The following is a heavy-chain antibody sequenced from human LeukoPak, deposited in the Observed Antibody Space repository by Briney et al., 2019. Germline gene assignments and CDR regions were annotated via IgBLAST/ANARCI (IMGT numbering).Heavy chain of an antibody. CDR1: GYSFTSYW. J-gene: IGHJ4*02. CDR3: ARPGYSSGWYPFDY. V-gene: IGHV5-51*01. D-gene: IGHD6-19*01. CDR2: IYPGDSDT. Sequence: GASLKISCKGSGYSFTSYWIGWVRQMLGKGLGWMGIIYPGDSDTRYSPSFQGQVTISADKSISTAYLQWSSLKASDTAMYYCARPGYSSGWYPFDYWGQGTLVTVSS.